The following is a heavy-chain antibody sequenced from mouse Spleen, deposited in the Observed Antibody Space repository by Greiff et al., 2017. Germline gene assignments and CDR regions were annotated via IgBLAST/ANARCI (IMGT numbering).Heavy chain of an antibody. J-gene: IGHJ3*01. D-gene: IGHD4-1*01. Sequence: EVKLMESGGGLVKPGGSLKLSCAASGFTFSSYAMSWVRQTPEKRLEWVATISDGGSYTYYPDNVKGRFTISRDNAKNNLYLQMSHLKSEDTAMYYCAREGANWDSWFAYWGQGTLVTVSA. CDR1: GFTFSSYA. CDR2: ISDGGSYT. V-gene: IGHV5-4*01. CDR3: AREGANWDSWFAY.